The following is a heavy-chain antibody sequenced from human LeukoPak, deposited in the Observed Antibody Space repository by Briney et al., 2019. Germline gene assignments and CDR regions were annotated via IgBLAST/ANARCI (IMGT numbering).Heavy chain of an antibody. CDR1: GGSISSYH. Sequence: SETLSLTCTVSGGSISSYHWSWIRQPPGKGLQWIGYIYYSGSTNYNPSLKSRVTISVDTSKNQFSLRLSSVTAADTAVYYCARLAPCGDNYGCGTHFVYWCQGTLVTASS. V-gene: IGHV4-59*08. CDR2: IYYSGST. J-gene: IGHJ4*02. D-gene: IGHD5-18*01. CDR3: ARLAPCGDNYGCGTHFVY.